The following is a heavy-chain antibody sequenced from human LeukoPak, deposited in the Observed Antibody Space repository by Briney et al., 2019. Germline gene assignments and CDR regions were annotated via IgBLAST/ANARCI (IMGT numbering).Heavy chain of an antibody. CDR3: ARDHHDAFDI. Sequence: SGGSLRLSCAASGFTFSSYAVHWVRQAPGKGLEWVAVISYDGSNKYYADSVKGRFTISRDNSKNTLYLQMNSLRAEDTAVYYCARDHHDAFDIWGQGTMATVSS. V-gene: IGHV3-30-3*01. CDR2: ISYDGSNK. CDR1: GFTFSSYA. J-gene: IGHJ3*02.